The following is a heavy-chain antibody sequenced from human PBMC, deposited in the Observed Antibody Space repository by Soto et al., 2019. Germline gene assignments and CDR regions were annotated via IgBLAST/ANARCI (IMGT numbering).Heavy chain of an antibody. V-gene: IGHV5-51*01. CDR3: AGGGVRGVITRTRDYYGMDV. CDR1: QDSFTSYG. D-gene: IGHD3-10*01. Sequence: GEPDKIHCKVAQDSFTSYGIGWVRQMTGKGLEWMGIIYPGDSDTRYSPSFQGQVTISADKSISTACLQWSSLKASDTAMYYCAGGGVRGVITRTRDYYGMDVWGQGT. J-gene: IGHJ6*02. CDR2: IYPGDSDT.